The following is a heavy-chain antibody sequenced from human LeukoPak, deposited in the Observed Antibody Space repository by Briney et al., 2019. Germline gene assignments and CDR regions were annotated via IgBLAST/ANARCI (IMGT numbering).Heavy chain of an antibody. D-gene: IGHD1-1*01. J-gene: IGHJ3*02. CDR3: AKDKTTMNYDAFDI. CDR2: ISWNSGSI. V-gene: IGHV3-9*01. Sequence: GGSLRLSCAASGFTFDDYAMHWVRQAPGKGLEWVSGISWNSGSIGYADSVKGRFTISRDNAKNSLYLQMNSLRAEDTALYYCAKDKTTMNYDAFDIWGQGTMVTVSS. CDR1: GFTFDDYA.